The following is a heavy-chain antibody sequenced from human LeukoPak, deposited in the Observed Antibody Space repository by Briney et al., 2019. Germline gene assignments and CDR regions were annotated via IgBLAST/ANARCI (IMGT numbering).Heavy chain of an antibody. J-gene: IGHJ6*03. D-gene: IGHD3-9*01. CDR2: IIPIFGTA. CDR3: ARGILRYFDEWGILPPTQSKLYYYYYMDV. CDR1: GGTFSSYT. Sequence: ASVKVSCKASGGTFSSYTISWVRQAPGQGLEWMGRIIPIFGTANYAQKFQGRVTITTDEPTSTAYMELSSLRSEDTAVYYCARGILRYFDEWGILPPTQSKLYYYYYMDVWGKGTTVTVSS. V-gene: IGHV1-69*05.